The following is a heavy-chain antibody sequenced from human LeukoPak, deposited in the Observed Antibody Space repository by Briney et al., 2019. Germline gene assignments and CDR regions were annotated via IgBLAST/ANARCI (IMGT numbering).Heavy chain of an antibody. CDR1: GFTFSRYS. Sequence: GGSLRLSCAASGFTFSRYSMNWVRQAPGKGLEWVSSISSSSSYIYYADSVKGRFTISRDNAKNSLYLQMNSLRAEDTAVYYCARELRFLEWLLFDPWRQGTLVTVSS. V-gene: IGHV3-21*01. CDR2: ISSSSSYI. D-gene: IGHD3-3*01. J-gene: IGHJ5*02. CDR3: ARELRFLEWLLFDP.